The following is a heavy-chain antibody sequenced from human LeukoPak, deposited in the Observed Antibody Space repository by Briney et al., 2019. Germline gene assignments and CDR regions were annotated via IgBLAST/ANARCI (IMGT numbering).Heavy chain of an antibody. CDR1: GGSFSGYY. Sequence: SETLSLTCAVYGGSFSGYYWSWIRQPPGKGLEWIGEINHSGSTNYNPSLKSRVTISVDTSKNQFSLKLSSVTAADTAVYYCARSPTPMVRGVRVFDYWGQGTLVTVSS. D-gene: IGHD3-10*01. CDR3: ARSPTPMVRGVRVFDY. CDR2: INHSGST. V-gene: IGHV4-34*01. J-gene: IGHJ4*02.